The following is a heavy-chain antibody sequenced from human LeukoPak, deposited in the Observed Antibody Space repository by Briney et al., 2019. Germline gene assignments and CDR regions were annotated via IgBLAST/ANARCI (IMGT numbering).Heavy chain of an antibody. J-gene: IGHJ4*02. CDR1: GYTFTSYA. Sequence: ASVMVSCKASGYTFTSYAIHWVRQAPGQRLEWMGWIHAGNGSAKYSQKFQGRVTITAGTSASTAYMELSSLRSEDTAVYYCARDSPYYYDSSGYYYGYFDYWGQGTLVTVSS. V-gene: IGHV1-3*01. D-gene: IGHD3-22*01. CDR3: ARDSPYYYDSSGYYYGYFDY. CDR2: IHAGNGSA.